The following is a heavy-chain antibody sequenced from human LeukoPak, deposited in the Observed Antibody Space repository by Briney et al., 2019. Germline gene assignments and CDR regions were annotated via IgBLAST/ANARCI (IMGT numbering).Heavy chain of an antibody. V-gene: IGHV4-28*05. CDR2: IYYSGGI. D-gene: IGHD4-17*01. CDR1: DYSISTSNY. J-gene: IGHJ3*02. CDR3: ARKATTGPTKAAFDI. Sequence: PSDTLSLTCAVSDYSISTSNYWAWIRQPPGRGLEWIGHIYYSGGIYYNPSLKSRVTMSVDTSGNQFSLKLSSVTAVDTAVYYCARKATTGPTKAAFDIWGQGTMVTVST.